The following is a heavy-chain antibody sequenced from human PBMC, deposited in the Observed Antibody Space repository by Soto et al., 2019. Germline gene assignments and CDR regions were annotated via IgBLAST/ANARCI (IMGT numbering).Heavy chain of an antibody. J-gene: IGHJ5*02. Sequence: SETLSLTCTVSGGSISSSSYYWGWIRQPPGKGLEWIGSSYYRGSIYYNPSLKSRVTISVDTSKNQFSLKLSSVTAADTAVYYCARNLVEYYENRNWFDPWGQGTLVTVSS. CDR2: SYYRGSI. D-gene: IGHD3-3*01. CDR3: ARNLVEYYENRNWFDP. V-gene: IGHV4-39*01. CDR1: GGSISSSSYY.